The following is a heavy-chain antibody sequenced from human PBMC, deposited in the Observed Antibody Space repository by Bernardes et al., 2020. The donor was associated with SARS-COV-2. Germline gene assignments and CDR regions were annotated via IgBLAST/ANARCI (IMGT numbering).Heavy chain of an antibody. V-gene: IGHV3-23*01. CDR2: ISGSGGST. D-gene: IGHD3-10*01. Sequence: GGSLCLSCAASGFTFSSYAMTWVRQAPGKGLEWVSTISGSGGSTYYADPVKGLFTISRDTSNHTLYLQMNSLRAEDTAVFYCASYGSGSYKWFDPWGQGTLVTVSS. J-gene: IGHJ5*02. CDR1: GFTFSSYA. CDR3: ASYGSGSYKWFDP.